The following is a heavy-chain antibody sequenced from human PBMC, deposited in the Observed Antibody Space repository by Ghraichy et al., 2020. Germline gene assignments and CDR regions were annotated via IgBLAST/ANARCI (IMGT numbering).Heavy chain of an antibody. CDR2: IRSKVYGGTT. CDR1: GFTFGDYV. CDR3: SRGLNTYAYGVDV. J-gene: IGHJ6*02. V-gene: IGHV3-49*03. D-gene: IGHD5-18*01. Sequence: GGSLRLSCRGSGFTFGDYVLSWFRQPPGKGLEWVGFIRSKVYGGTTEYAVSVRGRFIVSRDDSKSIAYLQMNSLKTEDTAVYYCSRGLNTYAYGVDVWGQGTTVTVSS.